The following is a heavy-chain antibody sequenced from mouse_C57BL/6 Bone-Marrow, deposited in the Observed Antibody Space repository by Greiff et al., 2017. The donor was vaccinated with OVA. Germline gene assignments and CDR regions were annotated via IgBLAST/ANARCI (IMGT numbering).Heavy chain of an antibody. V-gene: IGHV1-72*01. CDR2: IDPNSGGT. Sequence: QVQLKQPGAELVKPGASVNLSCKASGYTFTSYWMHWVKQRPGRGLEWIGRIDPNSGGTKYNEKFKSKATLTVDKPSSTANMQLSSLTSEDSAVYYCARDRFDYWGQGTTLTVSS. CDR1: GYTFTSYW. J-gene: IGHJ2*01. CDR3: ARDRFDY.